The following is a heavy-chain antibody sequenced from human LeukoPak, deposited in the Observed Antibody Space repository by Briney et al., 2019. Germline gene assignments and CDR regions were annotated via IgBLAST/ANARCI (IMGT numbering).Heavy chain of an antibody. J-gene: IGHJ4*02. CDR1: GYTFTGYY. D-gene: IGHD1-14*01. V-gene: IGHV1-2*02. CDR2: INPNSDGT. CDR3: ARGTGTQAEGY. Sequence: ASVKVSCKASGYTFTGYYMHWVRQAPGQGLEWMGWINPNSDGTNYAQKFQGRVTMTRDTSISTAYMELSRLRSDDTAVYYCARGTGTQAEGYWGQGTLVTVSS.